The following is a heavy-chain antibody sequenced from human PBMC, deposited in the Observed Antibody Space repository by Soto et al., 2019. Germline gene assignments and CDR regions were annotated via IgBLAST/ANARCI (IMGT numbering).Heavy chain of an antibody. CDR2: INHSGST. D-gene: IGHD3-22*01. Sequence: ETLSLTCAVYGGSFSGYYWSWIRQPPGKGPEWIGEINHSGSTNYNPSLKSRVTISVDTSKNQFYLKLSSVTAADTAVYYCAIARLDYYDSSGPFDYWGQGTLVTVSS. V-gene: IGHV4-34*01. CDR1: GGSFSGYY. CDR3: AIARLDYYDSSGPFDY. J-gene: IGHJ4*02.